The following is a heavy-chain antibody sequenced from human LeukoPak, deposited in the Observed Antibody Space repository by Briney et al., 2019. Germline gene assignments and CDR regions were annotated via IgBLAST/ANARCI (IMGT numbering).Heavy chain of an antibody. Sequence: GASVKVSCKVSGYTLTELSMHWVRQAPGKGLEWMGGFDPEDGETIYAQRFQGRVTMTEDTSTDTAYMELSSLRSEDTAVYYCATANSGYEKKLLNWGQGTLVTVSS. CDR1: GYTLTELS. J-gene: IGHJ4*02. CDR3: ATANSGYEKKLLN. CDR2: FDPEDGET. V-gene: IGHV1-24*01. D-gene: IGHD5-12*01.